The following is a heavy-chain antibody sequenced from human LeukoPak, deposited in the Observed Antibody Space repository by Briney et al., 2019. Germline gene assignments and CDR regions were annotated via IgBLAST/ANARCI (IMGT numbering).Heavy chain of an antibody. D-gene: IGHD3-3*01. Sequence: SETLSLTCTVSGYSISSGYYWGWIRQPPGKGLEWIGSIYHSGSTYYNPSLKNRVTISVDTSKNQFSLKLSSVTAADTAVYYCARDRLEDYDFWSGYPHFYYYYYYMDVWGKGTTVTVSS. V-gene: IGHV4-38-2*02. CDR2: IYHSGST. CDR1: GYSISSGYY. CDR3: ARDRLEDYDFWSGYPHFYYYYYYMDV. J-gene: IGHJ6*03.